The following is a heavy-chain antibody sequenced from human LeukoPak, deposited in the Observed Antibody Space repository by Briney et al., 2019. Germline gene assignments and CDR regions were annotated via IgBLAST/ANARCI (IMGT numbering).Heavy chain of an antibody. CDR1: GGSFSGYY. V-gene: IGHV4-34*01. CDR2: INHSGST. Sequence: PSETLSLTCAVYGGSFSGYYWSWIRQPPGKGLEWIGEINHSGSTKYNPSLKSRVTISVDTSKNQFSLKLSSVTAADTAVYYCLRCPGGYNYGDYWGQGTLVTVSS. J-gene: IGHJ4*02. D-gene: IGHD1-1*01. CDR3: LRCPGGYNYGDY.